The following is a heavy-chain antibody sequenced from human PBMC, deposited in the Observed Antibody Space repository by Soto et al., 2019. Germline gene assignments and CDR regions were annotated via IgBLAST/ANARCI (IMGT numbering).Heavy chain of an antibody. CDR3: TTLRLDP. D-gene: IGHD2-21*02. V-gene: IGHV1-2*02. CDR1: GYSFTALY. Sequence: XSVKVSCKASGYSFTALYVNWVRQAPGQGLEWMGWVNPNTGLTKLAQKFQGRVTMTRDTSISTAYMELTRLTSDDKAVYYCTTLRLDPWGQGTLVTVSS. J-gene: IGHJ5*02. CDR2: VNPNTGLT.